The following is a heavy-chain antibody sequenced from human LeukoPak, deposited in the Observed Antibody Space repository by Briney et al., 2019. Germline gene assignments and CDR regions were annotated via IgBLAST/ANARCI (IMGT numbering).Heavy chain of an antibody. CDR2: INSDGSST. D-gene: IGHD1-26*01. J-gene: IGHJ5*02. CDR1: GFTFSSYS. Sequence: GGSLRLSCAASGFTFSSYSMNWVRQAPGKGLVWVSRINSDGSSTRYADSVKGRFTISRDNAKNTLYLQMNSLRVEDTAVYYCTREALGYWFDPWGQGILVTVSS. CDR3: TREALGYWFDP. V-gene: IGHV3-74*01.